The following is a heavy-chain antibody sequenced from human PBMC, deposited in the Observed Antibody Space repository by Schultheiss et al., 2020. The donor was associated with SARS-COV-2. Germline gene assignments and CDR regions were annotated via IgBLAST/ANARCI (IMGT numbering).Heavy chain of an antibody. Sequence: SETLSLTCTVSGGSISSYYWTWIRLPPGKGLEWIGRIYTSGSTNYNPSLKSRVTMSVDTSKNQFSLKLSSVTAADTAVYYCARDPSSTVVTPGFDYWGQGTLVTVSS. CDR2: IYTSGST. V-gene: IGHV4-4*07. CDR1: GGSISSYY. J-gene: IGHJ4*02. D-gene: IGHD4-23*01. CDR3: ARDPSSTVVTPGFDY.